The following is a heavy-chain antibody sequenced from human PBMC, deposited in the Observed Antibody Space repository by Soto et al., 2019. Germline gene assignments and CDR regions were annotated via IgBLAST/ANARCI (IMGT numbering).Heavy chain of an antibody. CDR1: GGFISSTSYY. Sequence: SQTLSLTCTVSGGFISSTSYYWGCIRRAPGKGLEWIGSIYYSGSTYYNPSLKSRVTISVDTSKNQFSLKLSSVTAADTAVYYCARHRGGGYSSYYYYMDVWGKGTTVS. D-gene: IGHD3-10*01. CDR2: IYYSGST. CDR3: ARHRGGGYSSYYYYMDV. V-gene: IGHV4-39*01. J-gene: IGHJ6*03.